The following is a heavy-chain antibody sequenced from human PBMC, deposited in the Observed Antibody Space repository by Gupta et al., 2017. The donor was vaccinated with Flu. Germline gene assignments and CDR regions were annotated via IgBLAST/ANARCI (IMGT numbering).Heavy chain of an antibody. D-gene: IGHD2-2*02. V-gene: IGHV1-8*01. CDR2: VNPRSGNT. Sequence: QVQLVQSGAEVKKPGASVKLSCKTSGYNFITSDINWVRQAAGQGLEWMGWVNPRSGNTDYAQRFQGRISMTTNTSIATAYMELSSLSSDDTAVYYCARIFGSDISCYTDYFDPWGQGTPVTVSS. CDR3: ARIFGSDISCYTDYFDP. J-gene: IGHJ5*02. CDR1: GYNFITSD.